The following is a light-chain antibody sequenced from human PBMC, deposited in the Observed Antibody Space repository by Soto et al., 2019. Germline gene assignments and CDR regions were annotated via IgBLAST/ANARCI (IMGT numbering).Light chain of an antibody. CDR1: SSDVGGYNY. Sequence: QSVLTQPASGSGSPGQSITISCTGTSSDVGGYNYVSWYQQHPGKAPKLMIYDVSNRPSGVSNRFSGSKSGNTASLTISGLQAEDEADYYCSSYTSSSTLVVGTGTKVTVL. J-gene: IGLJ1*01. CDR3: SSYTSSSTLV. CDR2: DVS. V-gene: IGLV2-14*01.